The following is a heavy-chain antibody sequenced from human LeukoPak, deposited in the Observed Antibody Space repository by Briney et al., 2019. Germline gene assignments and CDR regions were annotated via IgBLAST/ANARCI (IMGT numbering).Heavy chain of an antibody. J-gene: IGHJ4*02. CDR1: GGAISSSSYY. Sequence: PSETLSLTCTVSGGAISSSSYYWGWIRQPPGKGLEWIGSIYYSGSIYYNPSLNSRVTISVDTSKNQFSLKLSSVTAADTAVYYCARYDDYGDYALDYWGQGTLVTVSS. V-gene: IGHV4-39*01. D-gene: IGHD4-17*01. CDR2: IYYSGSI. CDR3: ARYDDYGDYALDY.